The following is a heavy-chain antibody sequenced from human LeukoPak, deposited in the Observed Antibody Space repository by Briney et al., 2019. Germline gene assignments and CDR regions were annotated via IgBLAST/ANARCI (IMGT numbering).Heavy chain of an antibody. CDR3: AKDISRHCASTSCYPLH. Sequence: PGGSLRLSCAAYGFTFDDFAMNWVRQAPGKGLEWVSLISGDGATALYADSVKGRFTVSRDNSKNSLFLQMDSLRTEDTAFYYCAKDISRHCASTSCYPLHWGQGTLVTVSS. CDR2: ISGDGATA. CDR1: GFTFDDFA. D-gene: IGHD2-2*01. V-gene: IGHV3-43*02. J-gene: IGHJ4*02.